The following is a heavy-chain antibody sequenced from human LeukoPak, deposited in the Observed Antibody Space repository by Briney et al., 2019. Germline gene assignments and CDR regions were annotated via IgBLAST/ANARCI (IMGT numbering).Heavy chain of an antibody. D-gene: IGHD3-22*01. J-gene: IGHJ4*02. CDR2: LRGSGGST. CDR3: EKDPHYDSSRYHPPFFYY. CDR1: GFTFNRLL. Sequence: PGGSLSRSSSPSGFTFNRLLWSRLRPAPRRGREWVSALRGSGGSTYYADSVKVRFTISRYNSKNTLYLQMKSLRAEDTSDYFCEKDPHYDSSRYHPPFFYYCAQGTLVTVSS. V-gene: IGHV3-23*01.